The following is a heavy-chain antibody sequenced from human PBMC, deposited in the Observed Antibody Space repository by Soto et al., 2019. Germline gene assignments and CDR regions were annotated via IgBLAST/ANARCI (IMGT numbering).Heavy chain of an antibody. V-gene: IGHV3-66*01. CDR1: GFTVSSHY. CDR3: ARGTWIVRGLIPDAFDI. CDR2: IYNSGTS. J-gene: IGHJ3*02. Sequence: PGGSLRLSCAASGFTVSSHYINWVRQAPGKGLDWVSVIYNSGTSFYADSVKGRFTVSRDTAKNSVFLQMSSLRAEDTAVYFCARGTWIVRGLIPDAFDIWGQGTMVTVS. D-gene: IGHD3-10*01.